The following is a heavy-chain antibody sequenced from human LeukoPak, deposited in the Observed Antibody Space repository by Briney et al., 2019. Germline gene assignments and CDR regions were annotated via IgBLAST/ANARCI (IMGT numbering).Heavy chain of an antibody. D-gene: IGHD1-26*01. J-gene: IGHJ3*02. CDR2: IWFDGSNT. CDR1: GFTFSGYA. Sequence: GGSLRLSCTPPGFTFSGYAMHWVRQAPGKGLGWVAVIWFDGSNTYYADSVKGRFTISRDNSKNTLYLQMNSLRAEDTAVYYCARGAQSGGYSGPFDIWGQGTMVTVSS. V-gene: IGHV3-33*01. CDR3: ARGAQSGGYSGPFDI.